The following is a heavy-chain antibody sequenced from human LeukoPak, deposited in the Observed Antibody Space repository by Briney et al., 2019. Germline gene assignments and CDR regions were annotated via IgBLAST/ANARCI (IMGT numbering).Heavy chain of an antibody. Sequence: GGSLRLSCAASGFTFSSYAMHWVRQAPGKGLEYVSAISSNGGSTYYANSVKGRFTISRDNSKNTLYLQMGSLRAEDMAVYYCARGTFYFDYWGQGTLVTVSS. J-gene: IGHJ4*02. CDR3: ARGTFYFDY. CDR1: GFTFSSYA. CDR2: ISSNGGST. V-gene: IGHV3-64*01.